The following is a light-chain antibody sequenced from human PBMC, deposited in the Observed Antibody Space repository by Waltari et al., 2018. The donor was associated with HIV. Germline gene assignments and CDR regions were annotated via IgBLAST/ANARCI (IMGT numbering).Light chain of an antibody. CDR3: QQYSTHYG. V-gene: IGKV1-5*03. J-gene: IGKJ2*03. Sequence: IQMTQSPSNLSASVGDAVILTCRASQNIDNWLAWYQQRPGRAPKPLMSMTSVLESGVPSRFSGSGKGTTFTLTISSLQPDDFGTYYCQQYSTHYGFGQGTRVE. CDR1: QNIDNW. CDR2: MTS.